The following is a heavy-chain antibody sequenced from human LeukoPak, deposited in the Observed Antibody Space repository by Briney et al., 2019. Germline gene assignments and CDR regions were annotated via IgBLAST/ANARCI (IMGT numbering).Heavy chain of an antibody. CDR2: IIPIFGTA. CDR3: ASHADYDFLSGYYSYNWFDP. CDR1: GGTFSSYA. Sequence: GASVKVSCKASGGTFSSYAISWVRQAPGQGLEWMGRIIPIFGTANYAQKFQGRVTITTDESTSTAYMELSSLRSEDTAVYYCASHADYDFLSGYYSYNWFDPWGQGTLVTVSS. D-gene: IGHD3-3*01. V-gene: IGHV1-69*05. J-gene: IGHJ5*02.